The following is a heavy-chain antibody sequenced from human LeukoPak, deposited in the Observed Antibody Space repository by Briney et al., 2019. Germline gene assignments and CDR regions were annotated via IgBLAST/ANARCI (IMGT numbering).Heavy chain of an antibody. D-gene: IGHD2-8*01. CDR3: ARCPAGTNGVCPDV. CDR2: IYYSGST. J-gene: IGHJ6*04. CDR1: GDSISSSTYY. Sequence: SETLSLTCTVSGDSISSSTYYWSWIRQPPGKGLEWIGYIYYSGSTNYNPSLKSRVAISVDTSKNQFSLKLSSVTAADTAVYYCARCPAGTNGVCPDVWGKGTTVTVSS. V-gene: IGHV4-61*01.